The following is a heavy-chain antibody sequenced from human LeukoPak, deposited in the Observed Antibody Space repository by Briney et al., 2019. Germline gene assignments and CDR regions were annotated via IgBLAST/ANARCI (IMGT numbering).Heavy chain of an antibody. CDR1: GFTLRSYR. CDR2: ITSSGRYI. V-gene: IGHV3-21*01. CDR3: SRKGSQWDFLVDN. J-gene: IGHJ4*02. D-gene: IGHD1-26*01. Sequence: PGGSLRLFCAASGFTLRSYRMNWARQAPGKGLEWVSSITSSGRYIYYTDSVKGRFTISRDNANNSLYLQMNNLRAEDTAVYYCSRKGSQWDFLVDNWGQGTLVTVSS.